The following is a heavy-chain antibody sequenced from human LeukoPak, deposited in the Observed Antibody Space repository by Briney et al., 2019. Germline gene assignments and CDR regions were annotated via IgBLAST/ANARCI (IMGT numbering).Heavy chain of an antibody. CDR1: GFTFSSYA. J-gene: IGHJ4*02. CDR3: ARGSRSSSWYVSTG. V-gene: IGHV3-64*01. CDR2: ISSNGGST. Sequence: TGGSLRLSCAASGFTFSSYAMHWVRQAPGKGLEYVSAISSNGGSTYYANSVKGRFTISRDNSKNTLYLQMGSLRAEDMAVYYCARGSRSSSWYVSTGWGQGTLVTVSS. D-gene: IGHD6-13*01.